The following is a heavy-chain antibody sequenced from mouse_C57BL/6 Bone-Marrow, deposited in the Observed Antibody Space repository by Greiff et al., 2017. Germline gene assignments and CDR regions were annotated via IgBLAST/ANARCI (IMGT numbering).Heavy chain of an antibody. J-gene: IGHJ4*01. Sequence: EVKLVESGGGLVQPGGSMKLSCVASGFTFSNYWMNWVRQSPEKGLEWVAQIRLKSDNYATHYAESVKGRFTISRDDSKSSVYLQMNNLRAEDTGIYYCTVLLSPLCGHAMDYWGQGTSVTVSS. CDR1: GFTFSNYW. V-gene: IGHV6-3*01. D-gene: IGHD2-3*01. CDR2: IRLKSDNYAT. CDR3: TVLLSPLCGHAMDY.